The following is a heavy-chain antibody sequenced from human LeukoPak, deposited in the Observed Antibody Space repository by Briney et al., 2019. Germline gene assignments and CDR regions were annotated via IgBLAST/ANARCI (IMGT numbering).Heavy chain of an antibody. Sequence: ASVKVSCKASGYTFTGYYMHWVRQAPGQGLEWMGWINPNSGGTNYAQKFQGRVTMTRGTSTSTVYMELSSLRSEDTAVYYCASENTAMAYSFDYWGQGTLVTVSS. CDR2: INPNSGGT. CDR1: GYTFTGYY. CDR3: ASENTAMAYSFDY. D-gene: IGHD5-18*01. J-gene: IGHJ4*02. V-gene: IGHV1-2*02.